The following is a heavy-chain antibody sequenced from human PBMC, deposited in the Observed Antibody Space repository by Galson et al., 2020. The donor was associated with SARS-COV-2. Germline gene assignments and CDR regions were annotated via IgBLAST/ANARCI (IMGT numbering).Heavy chain of an antibody. CDR3: ARDSAITMVRGIVYYYYGMDV. Sequence: GGSLRLSCAASGFTFSSYWMSWARQAPGKGLEWVANIKQDGSEKYYVDSVKGRFTISRDNAKNSLYLQMNSLRAEDTAVYYCARDSAITMVRGIVYYYYGMDVWGQGTTVTVSS. V-gene: IGHV3-7*01. J-gene: IGHJ6*02. D-gene: IGHD3-10*01. CDR2: IKQDGSEK. CDR1: GFTFSSYW.